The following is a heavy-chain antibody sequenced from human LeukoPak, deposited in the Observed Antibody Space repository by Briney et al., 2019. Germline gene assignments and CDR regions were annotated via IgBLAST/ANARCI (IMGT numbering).Heavy chain of an antibody. CDR2: ISSSSSYI. CDR1: GFTFSSYS. J-gene: IGHJ4*02. D-gene: IGHD3-22*01. V-gene: IGHV3-21*01. Sequence: GGSLRLSCAASGFTFSSYSMNWVRQAPGKGLEWVSSISSSSSYIYYADSVKGRFTISRDNAKNSLYLQMNSLRAEDTAVYYCARDVTYYYDSSGYYGTSIPQGYDYWGQGTLVTVSS. CDR3: ARDVTYYYDSSGYYGTSIPQGYDY.